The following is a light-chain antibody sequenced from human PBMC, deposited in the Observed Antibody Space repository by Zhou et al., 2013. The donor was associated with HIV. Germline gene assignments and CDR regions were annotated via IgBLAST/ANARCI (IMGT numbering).Light chain of an antibody. CDR1: SSNIGKNS. CDR2: DNN. Sequence: QSVLTQPPSVSAAPGQKVTISCSGSSSNIGKNSVSWYQQLPGTAPKLLIYDNNNRPSGIPDRFSGSKSGTSATLGITGLQTGDEADYYCGTWDSSLSARYVFGTGTKVT. V-gene: IGLV1-51*01. J-gene: IGLJ1*01. CDR3: GTWDSSLSARYV.